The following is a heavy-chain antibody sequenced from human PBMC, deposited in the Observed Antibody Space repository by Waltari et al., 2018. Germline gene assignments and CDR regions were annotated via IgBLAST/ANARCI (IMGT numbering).Heavy chain of an antibody. CDR3: ARKRGVTTVVPFDY. CDR1: GGSFSGYY. Sequence: QVQLQQWGAGLLKPSETLSLTCAVYGGSFSGYYWSWIRQPPGKGLEWIGEINHSGSTNYNPALKSRVTISVDTSKNQFSLKLSSVTAADTAVYYCARKRGVTTVVPFDYWGQGTLVTVSS. J-gene: IGHJ4*02. CDR2: INHSGST. V-gene: IGHV4-34*01. D-gene: IGHD4-17*01.